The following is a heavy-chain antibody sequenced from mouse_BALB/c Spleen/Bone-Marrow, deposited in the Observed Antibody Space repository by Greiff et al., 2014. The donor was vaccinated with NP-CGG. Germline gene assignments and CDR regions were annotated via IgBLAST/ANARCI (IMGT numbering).Heavy chain of an antibody. Sequence: VQLQESGAELVKPGASVKLSCKAPGYTFTGYWMHWVKQRPGQGLEWIGEINPSNGRTNYNEKFKSKATLTVDKSSSAAYMQLSSLTSEDSAVYYCALYYYGSLDYWGQGTTLTVSS. CDR3: ALYYYGSLDY. J-gene: IGHJ2*01. D-gene: IGHD1-1*01. V-gene: IGHV1S81*02. CDR1: GYTFTGYW. CDR2: INPSNGRT.